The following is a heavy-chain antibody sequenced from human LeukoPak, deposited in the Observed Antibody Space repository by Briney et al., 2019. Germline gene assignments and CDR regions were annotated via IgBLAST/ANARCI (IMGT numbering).Heavy chain of an antibody. V-gene: IGHV3-30*02. Sequence: PVGSLRLSCAASGFTFSSYGMHWVRQAPGKGLEWVAFIRYDGSNKYYADSAKGRFTISRDNSKNTLYLQMNSLRAEDTAVYYCAREYYDFWSGYINYFDYWGQGTLVTVSS. D-gene: IGHD3-3*01. CDR2: IRYDGSNK. J-gene: IGHJ4*02. CDR1: GFTFSSYG. CDR3: AREYYDFWSGYINYFDY.